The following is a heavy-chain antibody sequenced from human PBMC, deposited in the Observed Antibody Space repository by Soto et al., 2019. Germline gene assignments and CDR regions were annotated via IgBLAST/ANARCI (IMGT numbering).Heavy chain of an antibody. CDR3: ARYLPWYYGSGSYFDY. CDR1: GGSFSGYY. Sequence: KTSETLSLTCAVYGGSFSGYYWSWIRQPPGKGLEWIGEINHSGSTNYNPSLKSRVTISVDTSKNQFSLKLSSVTAADTAVYYCARYLPWYYGSGSYFDYWGQGTLVTV. CDR2: INHSGST. D-gene: IGHD3-10*01. V-gene: IGHV4-34*01. J-gene: IGHJ4*02.